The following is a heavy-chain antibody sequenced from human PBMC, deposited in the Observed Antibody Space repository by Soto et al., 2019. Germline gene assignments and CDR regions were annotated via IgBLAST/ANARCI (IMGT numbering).Heavy chain of an antibody. Sequence: EVQLVQSGAEVKKPGESLRISCKGSGYSFTRYWISWVRQMPGKGLEWMGRIDPSDSYTNYSPSFQGHVTISADKSISTAYLQWSSLKASDTAMYYCARRAPDYCTNGVCLYYYYGMDVWGQGTTVTVSS. D-gene: IGHD2-8*01. V-gene: IGHV5-10-1*03. CDR1: GYSFTRYW. CDR3: ARRAPDYCTNGVCLYYYYGMDV. CDR2: IDPSDSYT. J-gene: IGHJ6*02.